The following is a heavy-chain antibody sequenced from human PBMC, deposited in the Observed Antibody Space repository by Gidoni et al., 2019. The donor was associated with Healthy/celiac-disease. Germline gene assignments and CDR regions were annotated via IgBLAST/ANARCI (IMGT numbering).Heavy chain of an antibody. CDR2: INPSSGGT. CDR1: GYTFTGYY. J-gene: IGHJ4*02. Sequence: VQLVPPGAEVTKPGALVPVSFRPSGYTFTGYYMHWVRQARGQGLEWMGWINPSSGGTNYAQRFQGMATMTRDTSISIEDMELSRLGSDDTAGYYGARTWGSYYVFFDYWGQGTLVTVSS. V-gene: IGHV1-2*02. D-gene: IGHD1-26*01. CDR3: ARTWGSYYVFFDY.